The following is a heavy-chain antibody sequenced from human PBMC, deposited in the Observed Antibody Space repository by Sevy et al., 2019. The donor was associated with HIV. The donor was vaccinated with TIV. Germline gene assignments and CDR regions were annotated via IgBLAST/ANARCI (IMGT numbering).Heavy chain of an antibody. CDR2: ISAYNGNT. D-gene: IGHD2-2*01. Sequence: ASVKVSCKASGYTFTSYGMSWVRQAPGQGLEWMGWISAYNGNTNYAQKLQGRVTMTTDTSTSTAYMELRSLRSDDTAVYYCARTSSTGYYYYYMDVWGKGTTVTVSS. CDR1: GYTFTSYG. J-gene: IGHJ6*03. V-gene: IGHV1-18*04. CDR3: ARTSSTGYYYYYMDV.